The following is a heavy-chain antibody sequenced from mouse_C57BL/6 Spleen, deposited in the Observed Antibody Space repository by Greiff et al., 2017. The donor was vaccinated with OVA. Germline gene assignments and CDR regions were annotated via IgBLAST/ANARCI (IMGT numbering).Heavy chain of an antibody. D-gene: IGHD1-1*01. V-gene: IGHV1-55*01. CDR2: IYPGSGST. CDR1: GYTFTSYW. CDR3: ARADYGSSYDAMDY. J-gene: IGHJ4*01. Sequence: QVQLQQPGAELVKPGASVKMSCKASGYTFTSYWITWVKQRPGQGLEWIGDIYPGSGSTNYNEKFKSKATLTVDTSSSTASMQLSSLTSEDSAVDYCARADYGSSYDAMDYWGQGTSVTVSS.